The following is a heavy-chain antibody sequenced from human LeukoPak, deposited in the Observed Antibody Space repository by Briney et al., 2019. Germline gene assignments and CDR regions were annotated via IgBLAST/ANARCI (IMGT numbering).Heavy chain of an antibody. CDR1: GFTFKDYT. Sequence: GGSLRLSCGASGFTFKDYTMNWVRQSPGKGLQWVSYVSFGSSYISYADSLKGRFTISRDDAKSSVYLEMTSLRTDDTAVYYCARASTEYAVTDGFDTWGPGTLVTVSS. D-gene: IGHD4-17*01. V-gene: IGHV3-21*06. CDR3: ARASTEYAVTDGFDT. CDR2: VSFGSSYI. J-gene: IGHJ5*02.